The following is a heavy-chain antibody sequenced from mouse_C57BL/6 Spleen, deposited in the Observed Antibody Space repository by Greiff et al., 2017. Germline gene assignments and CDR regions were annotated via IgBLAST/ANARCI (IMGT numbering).Heavy chain of an antibody. Sequence: EVQLVESGGGLVKPGGSLKLSCAASGFTFSSYAMSWVRQTPEKRLEWVATISDGGSYTYYPDNVKGRFTISRDNAKNNLYLQMSHLKSEDTAMYYCAREGLLRRFAYWGQGTLVTVSA. J-gene: IGHJ3*01. D-gene: IGHD2-3*01. CDR2: ISDGGSYT. V-gene: IGHV5-4*01. CDR3: AREGLLRRFAY. CDR1: GFTFSSYA.